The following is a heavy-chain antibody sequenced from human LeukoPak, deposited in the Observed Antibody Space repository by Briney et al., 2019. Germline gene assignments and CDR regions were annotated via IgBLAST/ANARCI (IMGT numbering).Heavy chain of an antibody. CDR2: IYYSGST. J-gene: IGHJ4*02. CDR1: SGSISSGDYY. D-gene: IGHD6-19*01. CDR3: ARGGSSGWYALGY. V-gene: IGHV4-30-4*01. Sequence: PSQTLSLTCTVSSGSISSGDYYWSWIRQPPGKDLEWIGYIYYSGSTYYNPSLKSRVTISVDRSKNQFSLKLSSVTAADTAVYYCARGGSSGWYALGYWGQGTLVTVSS.